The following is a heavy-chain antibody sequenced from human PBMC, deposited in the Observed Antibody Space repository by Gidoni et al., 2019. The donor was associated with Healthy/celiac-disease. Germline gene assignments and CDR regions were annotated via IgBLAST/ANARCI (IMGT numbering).Heavy chain of an antibody. V-gene: IGHV4-39*01. D-gene: IGHD3-10*01. CDR1: GGSISSSSYY. CDR2: IYYSGST. Sequence: QLQLQESGPGLVKPSETLSLTCTVSGGSISSSSYYWGWIRQPPGKGLEWIGSIYYSGSTYYNPSLKSRVTISVDTSKNQFSLKLSSVTAADTAVYYCARLEYYGSGSPSPPFFVDYWGQGTLVTVSS. CDR3: ARLEYYGSGSPSPPFFVDY. J-gene: IGHJ4*02.